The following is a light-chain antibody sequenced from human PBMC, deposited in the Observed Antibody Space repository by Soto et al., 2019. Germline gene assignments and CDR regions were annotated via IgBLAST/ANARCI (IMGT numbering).Light chain of an antibody. Sequence: SVLTQPPSASGTPGQRVTISCSGSSSNIGKNTVNWYQQFPGTAPKVLIYSNNQRPSGVPDRFSGSKSGTSASLAISGLQSEDEADYYCASWDYSLNAYVFGIGTKVTVL. CDR3: ASWDYSLNAYV. CDR1: SSNIGKNT. V-gene: IGLV1-44*01. J-gene: IGLJ1*01. CDR2: SNN.